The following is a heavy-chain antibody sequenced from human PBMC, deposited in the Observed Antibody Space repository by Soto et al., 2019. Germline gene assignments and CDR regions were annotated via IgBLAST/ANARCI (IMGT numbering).Heavy chain of an antibody. V-gene: IGHV3-23*01. CDR1: GFTFSSYA. CDR2: ISGSGGST. CDR3: ATDPRLSGEPDAFDI. J-gene: IGHJ3*02. Sequence: EVQLLESGGGLVQPGGSLRLSCAASGFTFSSYAMSWVRQAPGKGLEWVSAISGSGGSTYYADSVKGRFTISRDNSKNTLYLQLNRLRAEDTAVYYGATDPRLSGEPDAFDIWGQGTMVTVSS. D-gene: IGHD1-26*01.